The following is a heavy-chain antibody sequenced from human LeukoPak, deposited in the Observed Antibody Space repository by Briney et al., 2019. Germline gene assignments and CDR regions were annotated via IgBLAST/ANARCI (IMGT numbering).Heavy chain of an antibody. J-gene: IGHJ4*02. CDR3: AKNAWYCLDY. CDR2: IFHSGST. V-gene: IGHV4-4*02. D-gene: IGHD6-13*01. Sequence: SETLSLTCTVSGDSISNNIWWRWVRQPPGKGLEWIGEIFHSGSTNYNPSLKSRVTISLDKSKNQVALRVDSLTAADTAVYYCAKNAWYCLDYWGQGTLVTVSS. CDR1: GDSISNNIW.